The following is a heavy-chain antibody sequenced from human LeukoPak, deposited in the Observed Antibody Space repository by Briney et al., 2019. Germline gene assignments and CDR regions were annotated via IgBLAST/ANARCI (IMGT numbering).Heavy chain of an antibody. V-gene: IGHV4-61*02. J-gene: IGHJ4*02. Sequence: SETLSLTCTVSGGSISSGSYYWSWIRQPAGKGLEWIGRIYTSGSTNYNPSLKSRVTISGDASKNQFSLKQSSVTAADTAVYYCTRGSIFADYWGQGTLVTVSS. CDR2: IYTSGST. D-gene: IGHD3-3*01. CDR3: TRGSIFADY. CDR1: GGSISSGSYY.